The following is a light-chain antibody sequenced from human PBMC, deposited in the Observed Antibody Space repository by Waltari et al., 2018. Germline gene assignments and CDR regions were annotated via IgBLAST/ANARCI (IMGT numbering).Light chain of an antibody. CDR1: QSVSTF. J-gene: IGKJ1*01. Sequence: EVVLTQFPGTLSLSPGERATLFCRASQSVSTFLAWYQQKAGQAPRLLIYGASSRATVIPDRFSGSGSGTDFSLTISRLEPEDFAVYYCQNHERLPATFGQGTKVEIK. V-gene: IGKV3-20*01. CDR2: GAS. CDR3: QNHERLPAT.